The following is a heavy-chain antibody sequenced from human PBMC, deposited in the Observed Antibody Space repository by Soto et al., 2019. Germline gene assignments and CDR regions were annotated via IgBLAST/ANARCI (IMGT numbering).Heavy chain of an antibody. CDR2: ISYDGSNK. Sequence: PGGSLRLSXAASGFTFSSYAMHWVRQAPGKGLEWVAVISYDGSNKYYADSVKGRFTISRDNSKNTLYLQMNSLRAEDTAVYYCARDRYSSGWYRDYYYGMDVWGQGTTVTVSS. J-gene: IGHJ6*02. D-gene: IGHD6-19*01. CDR3: ARDRYSSGWYRDYYYGMDV. CDR1: GFTFSSYA. V-gene: IGHV3-30-3*01.